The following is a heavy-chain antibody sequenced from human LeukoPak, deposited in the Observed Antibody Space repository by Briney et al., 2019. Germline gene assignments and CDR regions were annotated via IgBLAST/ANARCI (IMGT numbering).Heavy chain of an antibody. CDR1: GYTFTGYY. CDR2: INPNSGGT. Sequence: GASVRVSCKASGYTFTGYYMHWVRQAPGQGLEWMGWINPNSGGTNYAQKFQGRVTMTRDTSISTAYMELSRLRSDDTAVYYCARGAQLWLTDYFDYWGQGTLVTVSS. CDR3: ARGAQLWLTDYFDY. D-gene: IGHD5-18*01. V-gene: IGHV1-2*02. J-gene: IGHJ4*02.